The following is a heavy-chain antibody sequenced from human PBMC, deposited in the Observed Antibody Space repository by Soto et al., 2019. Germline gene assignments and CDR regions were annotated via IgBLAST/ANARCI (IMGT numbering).Heavy chain of an antibody. V-gene: IGHV1-2*04. J-gene: IGHJ3*02. Sequence: GASVKVSCKASGYTFTSYGISWVRQAPGQGLEWMGWISPNSGGTNYAQKLQGWVTMTRDTSISTAYMELSRLRSDDTAVYYCARESAMSAFDIWGQGTMVTVSS. D-gene: IGHD5-18*01. CDR2: ISPNSGGT. CDR3: ARESAMSAFDI. CDR1: GYTFTSYG.